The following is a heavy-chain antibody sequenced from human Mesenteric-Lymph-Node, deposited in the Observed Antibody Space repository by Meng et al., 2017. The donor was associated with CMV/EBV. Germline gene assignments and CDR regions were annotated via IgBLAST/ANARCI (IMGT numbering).Heavy chain of an antibody. CDR2: INQDGSEK. CDR3: ASRNDFWSGYSWFDP. V-gene: IGHV3-7*01. CDR1: GFTFSSYW. J-gene: IGHJ5*02. D-gene: IGHD3-3*01. Sequence: GESLKISCAASGFTFSSYWMTWVRQAPGKGLEWVANINQDGSEKYYVDSVKGRFTISRDNAKNLLFLQMDTLRAEDTAVYYCASRNDFWSGYSWFDPWGQGALVTVSS.